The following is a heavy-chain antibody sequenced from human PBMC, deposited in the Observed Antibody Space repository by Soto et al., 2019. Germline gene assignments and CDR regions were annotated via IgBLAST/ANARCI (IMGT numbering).Heavy chain of an antibody. CDR2: INHRGST. CDR3: ARYKITGLFDY. CDR1: GGSFSGYY. J-gene: IGHJ4*02. Sequence: QVQLQQWGAGLLKPSETLSLTCAVNGGSFSGYYWTWIRQPPGTGLEWIGEINHRGSTNYNPSLKSRVAISVETSTHQFSLKLTSVTAADTAVYYFARYKITGLFDYWGQGTLVTVSS. D-gene: IGHD2-8*02. V-gene: IGHV4-34*01.